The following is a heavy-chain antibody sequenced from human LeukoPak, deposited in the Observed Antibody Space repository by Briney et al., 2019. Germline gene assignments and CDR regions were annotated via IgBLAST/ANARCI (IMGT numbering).Heavy chain of an antibody. Sequence: GGSLRLSCAASGFTFSDYYMSWIRQAPGKGLEWVSYISSSGSYTNYADSVKGRFTISRDNAKNSLYLQMNSRRAEDTAVDYGAGDATAAGRFDPWGQGTLVTVSS. D-gene: IGHD6-13*01. CDR3: AGDATAAGRFDP. V-gene: IGHV3-11*06. CDR2: ISSSGSYT. J-gene: IGHJ5*02. CDR1: GFTFSDYY.